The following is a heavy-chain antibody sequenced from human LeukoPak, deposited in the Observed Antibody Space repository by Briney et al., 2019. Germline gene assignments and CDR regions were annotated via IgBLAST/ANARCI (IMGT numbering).Heavy chain of an antibody. J-gene: IGHJ4*02. CDR1: GSSISSGGYY. V-gene: IGHV4-31*03. Sequence: PSETLSLTCTVSGSSISSGGYYWTWIRQRPGKGLEWIGYIFYSGSTYYNPSLKSRVTISGDTSKNQFSLRLSSVTAADTAVYYCASLGCSGGSCYPYWGQGTLVTVSS. D-gene: IGHD2-15*01. CDR3: ASLGCSGGSCYPY. CDR2: IFYSGST.